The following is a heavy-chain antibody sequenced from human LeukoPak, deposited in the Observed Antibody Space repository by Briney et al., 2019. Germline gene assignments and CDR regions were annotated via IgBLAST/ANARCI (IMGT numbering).Heavy chain of an antibody. J-gene: IGHJ1*01. D-gene: IGHD3-10*01. CDR1: GFTFSNYA. Sequence: GGSLRLSCVGAGFTFSNYAMTWVRQAPGKGLGWVSGISGSGDRTYYADSVKGRFTISRDNSKNTLYLQMNSLRAEDTAVYYCAKDYSSGSPEYFHHWGQGILVTVSS. CDR2: ISGSGDRT. V-gene: IGHV3-23*01. CDR3: AKDYSSGSPEYFHH.